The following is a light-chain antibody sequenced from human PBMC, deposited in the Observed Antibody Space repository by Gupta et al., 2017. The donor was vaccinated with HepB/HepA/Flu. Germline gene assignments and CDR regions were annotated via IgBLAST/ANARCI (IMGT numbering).Light chain of an antibody. CDR3: NSRDSSGNHYV. CDR2: GKN. CDR1: SLRSYF. V-gene: IGLV3-19*01. J-gene: IGLJ1*01. Sequence: SSELTQDPAVSVALGQTVRITCQGDSLRSYFGSWYQQKAGQAPVLVIYGKNNRPSGIPDRFSGSSLGNTASLIITGAQAEDEADYYCNSRDSSGNHYVFGTGTKVTVL.